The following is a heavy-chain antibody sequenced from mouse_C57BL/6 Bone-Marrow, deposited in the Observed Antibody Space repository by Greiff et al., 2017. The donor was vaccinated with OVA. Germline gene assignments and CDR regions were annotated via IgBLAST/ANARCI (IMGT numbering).Heavy chain of an antibody. CDR2: ISDGGSYT. Sequence: EVNVVESGGGLVKPGGSLKLSCAASGFTFSSYAMSWVRQTPEKRLEWVATISDGGSYTYYPDNVKGRFTISRDNAKNNLYLQMSHLKSEDTAMYYCARGVVTFDYWGQGTTLTVSS. CDR3: ARGVVTFDY. CDR1: GFTFSSYA. V-gene: IGHV5-4*03. J-gene: IGHJ2*01. D-gene: IGHD2-1*01.